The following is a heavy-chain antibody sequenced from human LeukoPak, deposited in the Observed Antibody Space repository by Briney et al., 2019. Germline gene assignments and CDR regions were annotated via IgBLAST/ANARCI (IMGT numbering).Heavy chain of an antibody. J-gene: IGHJ5*02. CDR2: IYYRGST. V-gene: IGHV4-39*07. D-gene: IGHD2-21*02. CDR3: ARGPPCGGDCYSGGYVGLNWFDP. Sequence: KSSETLSLTCTVSGGSISSSSYYWGWIRQPPGKGLEWIGSIYYRGSTYYNPSLKSRVTISVDTSKNQFSLKLSSVTAADTAVYYCARGPPCGGDCYSGGYVGLNWFDPWGQGTLVTVSS. CDR1: GGSISSSSYY.